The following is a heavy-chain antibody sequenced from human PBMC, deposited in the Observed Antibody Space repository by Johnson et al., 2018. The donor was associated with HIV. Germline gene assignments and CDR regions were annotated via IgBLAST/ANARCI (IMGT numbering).Heavy chain of an antibody. CDR2: ISYDGSKK. CDR3: ARDGQVYYNFWISSLAFDI. Sequence: QVQLVESGGGVVQTGRSLRLFCAVSGFPFSTYTMHWVRQAPGRALEWVALISYDGSKKYYADSVKGRFTISRDNSKNTLYLQMNSLRAEDTAVYYCARDGQVYYNFWISSLAFDIWGQGTMVTVSS. D-gene: IGHD3-3*01. CDR1: GFPFSTYT. J-gene: IGHJ3*02. V-gene: IGHV3-30*04.